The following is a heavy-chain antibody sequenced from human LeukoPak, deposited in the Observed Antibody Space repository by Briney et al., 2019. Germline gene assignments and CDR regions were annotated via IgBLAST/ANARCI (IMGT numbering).Heavy chain of an antibody. Sequence: PSETLSLTCTVSGGSISSYYWSWIRQPPGKGLEWIGYIYYSGSTNYNPSLKSRVTISVDTSKNQFSLKLSSVTAADTAVYYCARIAVAGHYYYYMDVWGKGTTVTISS. J-gene: IGHJ6*03. D-gene: IGHD6-19*01. CDR1: GGSISSYY. CDR2: IYYSGST. V-gene: IGHV4-59*08. CDR3: ARIAVAGHYYYYMDV.